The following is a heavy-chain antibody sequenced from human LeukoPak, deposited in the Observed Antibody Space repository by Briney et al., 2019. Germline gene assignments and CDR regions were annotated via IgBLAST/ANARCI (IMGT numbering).Heavy chain of an antibody. V-gene: IGHV4-59*01. CDR1: GGSISSYY. CDR2: IYYTGST. J-gene: IGHJ3*02. CDR3: ARTRRGYTYGFPSGELLKAFDI. D-gene: IGHD5-18*01. Sequence: SETLSLTCTVSGGSISSYYWSWIRQPPGKGLEWIGYIYYTGSTKYKSSLKSRVTMSLDTSKKQLSLNLTSVTAADTGVYFCARTRRGYTYGFPSGELLKAFDIWGQGTMVPVSS.